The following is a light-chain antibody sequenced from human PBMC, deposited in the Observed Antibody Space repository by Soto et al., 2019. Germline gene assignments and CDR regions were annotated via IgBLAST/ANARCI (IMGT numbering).Light chain of an antibody. CDR3: QQYGNSRWT. Sequence: EIVLTQSPDTLSLSPGERATLSCRASQSVSSSYLAWYQQTPGQAPRLLIYGTSNSATGIPDRFSDSGSRTNFTLTISRLEPEDFEVYYCQQYGNSRWTCGQGTKVEIK. CDR1: QSVSSSY. V-gene: IGKV3-20*01. CDR2: GTS. J-gene: IGKJ1*01.